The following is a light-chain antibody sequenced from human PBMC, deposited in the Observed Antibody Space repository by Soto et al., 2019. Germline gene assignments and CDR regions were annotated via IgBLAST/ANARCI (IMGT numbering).Light chain of an antibody. V-gene: IGLV2-14*03. Sequence: QSALTQPASVSGSPGQSITISCTGTISDVGGYNYVSWYQHHPDKAPKLMIYDVNNRPSGVSHRFSGSKSGNTASLTISGLQAEDEAAYYCSSYSSTNTRLVFGGGTKLTVL. CDR2: DVN. J-gene: IGLJ2*01. CDR3: SSYSSTNTRLV. CDR1: ISDVGGYNY.